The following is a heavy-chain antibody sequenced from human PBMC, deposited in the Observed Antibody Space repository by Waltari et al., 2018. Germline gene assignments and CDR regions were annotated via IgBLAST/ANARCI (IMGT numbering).Heavy chain of an antibody. CDR1: CSSVV. J-gene: IGHJ4*02. D-gene: IGHD7-27*01. Sequence: CSSVVIDCVRQAPGRGLDWVSSISNGGSIINYADAVKGRFTISRDNSKNTEYLQMKSLRAEDTAVYYCARGSGVDYWGQGTLVTISS. CDR2: ISNGGSII. CDR3: ARGSGVDY. V-gene: IGHV3-23*01.